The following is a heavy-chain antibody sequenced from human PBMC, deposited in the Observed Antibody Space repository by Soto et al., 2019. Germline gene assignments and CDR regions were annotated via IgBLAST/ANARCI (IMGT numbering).Heavy chain of an antibody. CDR2: IYYSGST. V-gene: IGHV4-39*01. CDR1: GGSISSSSYY. J-gene: IGHJ4*02. CDR3: AYNHDDGDFHFDY. D-gene: IGHD4-17*01. Sequence: QLQLQESGPGLVKPSETLSLTCTVSGGSISSSSYYWGWIRQPPGKGLEWIGSIYYSGSTYYNPSLTSRVTISVETSKNQFSMKLSSVTAADTAVYYCAYNHDDGDFHFDYWGQGTLVTVSS.